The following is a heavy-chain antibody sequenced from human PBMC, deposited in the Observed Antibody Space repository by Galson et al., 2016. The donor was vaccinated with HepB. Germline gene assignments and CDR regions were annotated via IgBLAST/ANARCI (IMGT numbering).Heavy chain of an antibody. CDR3: VRWDRALR. CDR1: GSTFTSYA. CDR2: ISSNGGST. V-gene: IGHV3-64D*06. J-gene: IGHJ4*02. Sequence: SLRLSCAASGSTFTSYAMHWVRQAPGKAPESVSTISSNGGSTYYADSVKGRFTISRDNSKNTLYLQMSSLRAEDTAVYFCVRWDRALRWGQGTLVTVSS. D-gene: IGHD1-26*01.